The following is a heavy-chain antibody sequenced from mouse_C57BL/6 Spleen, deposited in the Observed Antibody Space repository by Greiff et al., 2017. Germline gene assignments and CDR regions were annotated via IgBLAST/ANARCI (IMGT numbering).Heavy chain of an antibody. V-gene: IGHV1-80*01. J-gene: IGHJ2*01. D-gene: IGHD2-3*01. CDR1: GYAFSSYW. CDR3: AGDDALGGYFDY. Sequence: VQRVESGAELVKPGASVKISCKASGYAFSSYWMNWVKQRPGKGLEWIGQIYPGDGDTNYNGKFKGKATLTADKSSSTAYMQLSSLTSEDSAVYFCAGDDALGGYFDYWGKGTTLTVSS. CDR2: IYPGDGDT.